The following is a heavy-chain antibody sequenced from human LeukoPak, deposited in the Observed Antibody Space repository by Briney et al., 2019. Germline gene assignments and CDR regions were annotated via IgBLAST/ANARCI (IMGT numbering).Heavy chain of an antibody. J-gene: IGHJ5*02. Sequence: SETLSLTCTVSGGSISSYYWSWIQQPPGKGLEWIGYIYCSGSTNYNPSLKSRVTISVDTSKNQFSLKLSSVTAADTAVYYCAREYSSSWSKINWFDPWGQGTLVTVSS. D-gene: IGHD6-13*01. V-gene: IGHV4-59*01. CDR1: GGSISSYY. CDR3: AREYSSSWSKINWFDP. CDR2: IYCSGST.